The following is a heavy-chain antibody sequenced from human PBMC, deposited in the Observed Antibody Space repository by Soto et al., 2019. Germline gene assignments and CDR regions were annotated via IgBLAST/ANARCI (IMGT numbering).Heavy chain of an antibody. CDR1: GYTFTSYY. Sequence: GASVKVSCKASGYTFTSYYIHWVRQAPGQGLEWMGIINPSGGSTSYAQKFQGRVTMTSDTSASTVCIEVSSLRSEDTAVYYWPRRYSSGDDAFDIGGQGTMVTVPS. V-gene: IGHV1-46*01. CDR2: INPSGGST. D-gene: IGHD6-19*01. J-gene: IGHJ3*02. CDR3: PRRYSSGDDAFDI.